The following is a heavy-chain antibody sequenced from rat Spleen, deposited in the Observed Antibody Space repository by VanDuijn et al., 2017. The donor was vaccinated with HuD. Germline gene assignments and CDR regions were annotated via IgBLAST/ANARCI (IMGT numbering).Heavy chain of an antibody. CDR1: GFTFSSFP. V-gene: IGHV5-29*01. D-gene: IGHD1-11*01. Sequence: EVQLVESGGGLVQPGRSLKLSCAASGFTFSSFPMAWVRQAPTKGLEWVATIIYDDNNIYYRDSVKGRFPISRDNAENTVYLQMNSLRSEDTATYYCVKDRDGGYAMDAWGQGASVTVSS. CDR2: IIYDDNNI. CDR3: VKDRDGGYAMDA. J-gene: IGHJ4*01.